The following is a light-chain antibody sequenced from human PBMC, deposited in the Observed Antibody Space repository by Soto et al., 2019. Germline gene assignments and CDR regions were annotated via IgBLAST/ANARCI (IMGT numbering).Light chain of an antibody. Sequence: EIVITQTPATLSVSPGERATLSGSASQSVGSYLAWYQQTPGQAPRLLIYDASNRATGMPARFSGSGSGTDFTLTISSLEPEDFAVYYSQKRRNWPQLPFGTATKV. CDR2: DAS. V-gene: IGKV3-11*01. CDR3: QKRRNWPQLP. J-gene: IGKJ3*01. CDR1: QSVGSY.